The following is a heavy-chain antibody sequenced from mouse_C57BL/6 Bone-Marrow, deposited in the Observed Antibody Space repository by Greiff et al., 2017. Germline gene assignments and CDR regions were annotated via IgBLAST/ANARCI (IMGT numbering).Heavy chain of an antibody. D-gene: IGHD1-1*01. V-gene: IGHV1-81*01. Sequence: VQLQQSGAELARPGASVKLSCKASGYTFTSYGISWVKQRTGQGLEWIGEIYPRSGNTYYNEKFKGKATLTADKSSSTAYMELRSLTSEDSAVXFCARALITTVVATGWYFDVWGTGTTVTVSS. CDR3: ARALITTVVATGWYFDV. CDR1: GYTFTSYG. CDR2: IYPRSGNT. J-gene: IGHJ1*03.